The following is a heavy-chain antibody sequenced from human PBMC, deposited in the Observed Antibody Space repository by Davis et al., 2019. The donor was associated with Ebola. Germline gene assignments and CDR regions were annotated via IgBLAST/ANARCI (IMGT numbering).Heavy chain of an antibody. CDR1: GFAFSNFA. V-gene: IGHV3-64*02. D-gene: IGHD3-22*01. CDR3: ARAPRENYYDLYFDL. CDR2: ITGNGGFT. J-gene: IGHJ2*01. Sequence: PAGSLRLSCAASGFAFSNFAMHWVRQAPGEVLEFGSGITGNGGFTYYADSVNGRFTISPDNSNNPLYLQVGSVGAEDMAVYYCARAPRENYYDLYFDLWGRGTRVTVSS.